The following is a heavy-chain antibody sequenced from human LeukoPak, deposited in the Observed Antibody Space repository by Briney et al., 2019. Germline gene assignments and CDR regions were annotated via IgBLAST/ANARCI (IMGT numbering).Heavy chain of an antibody. CDR2: INWNGGST. CDR3: ARNAFGGVIVSHFDY. Sequence: GGSLRLSCAASGFTFDDYGMSWVRQAPGKGLEWVSGINWNGGSTGYADSVKGRFTISRDNAKNSLYLQMNSLRAEDTALYYCARNAFGGVIVSHFDYWGQGTLVTVSS. CDR1: GFTFDDYG. V-gene: IGHV3-20*04. D-gene: IGHD3-16*02. J-gene: IGHJ4*02.